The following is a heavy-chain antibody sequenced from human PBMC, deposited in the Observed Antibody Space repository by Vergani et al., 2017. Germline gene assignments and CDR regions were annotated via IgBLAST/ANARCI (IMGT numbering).Heavy chain of an antibody. CDR2: VDPEDGET. CDR3: ATPQTVTTGGMEV. CDR1: GYTFTDHY. V-gene: IGHV1-69-2*01. Sequence: EVQLVQSGAEVKKPGATMKISCKVSGYTFTDHYMHWVKQAPGQGLEWMGLVDPEDGETIYAEKFKGRVTIAADTSTDTAHLELSSLRYEDTAVYYCATPQTVTTGGMEVWGQGTTVIVSS. J-gene: IGHJ6*02. D-gene: IGHD4-17*01.